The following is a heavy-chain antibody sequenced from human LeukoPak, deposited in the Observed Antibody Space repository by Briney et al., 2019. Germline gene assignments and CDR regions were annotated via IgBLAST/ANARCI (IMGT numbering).Heavy chain of an antibody. D-gene: IGHD4-17*01. V-gene: IGHV4-59*01. CDR2: IYYSGST. CDR3: ARVQVYGEPNFDY. Sequence: PSETLSLTCTVSGGSISSYYWSWLRQPPGKGLEWIGYIYYSGSTNYNPSLKSRVTISVDTSKNQFSLKLSSVTAADTAVYYCARVQVYGEPNFDYWGQGTLVTVSS. J-gene: IGHJ4*02. CDR1: GGSISSYY.